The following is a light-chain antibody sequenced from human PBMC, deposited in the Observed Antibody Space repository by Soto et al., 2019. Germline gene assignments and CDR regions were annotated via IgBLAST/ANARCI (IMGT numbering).Light chain of an antibody. CDR1: QSISSY. CDR3: QQTYSAPPT. J-gene: IGKJ1*01. CDR2: AAS. Sequence: DIQMTPSPSSLSASVGDRVTITCRASQSISSYLNWYQQKPGKAPKLLIYAASTLQSGVPSRFSGSGSGTDFTLTISSLQPVDFATYFCQQTYSAPPTFGQGTKVEIK. V-gene: IGKV1-39*01.